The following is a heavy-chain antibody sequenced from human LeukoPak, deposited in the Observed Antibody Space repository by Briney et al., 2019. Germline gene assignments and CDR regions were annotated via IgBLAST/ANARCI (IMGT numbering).Heavy chain of an antibody. V-gene: IGHV4-59*02. D-gene: IGHD3-22*01. CDR3: ARFSKYHDGTFRYLDY. Sequence: SETLSLTCTVSGDSVTGYYWSWVRQSPGKGLESIGSIYYTGITYYNPSLKNRVTISIHTSQNQFSLRLTSVTAADTAVYYCARFSKYHDGTFRYLDYWGQGTLVSVSS. CDR2: IYYTGIT. J-gene: IGHJ4*02. CDR1: GDSVTGYY.